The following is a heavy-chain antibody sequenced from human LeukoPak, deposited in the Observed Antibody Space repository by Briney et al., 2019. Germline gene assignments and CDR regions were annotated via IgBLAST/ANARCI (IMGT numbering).Heavy chain of an antibody. J-gene: IGHJ4*02. CDR1: GGTFSSYA. CDR3: ASELYDILTGTFDY. D-gene: IGHD3-9*01. Sequence: SVKVSCKASGGTFSSYAISWVRQAPGQGLEWMGGIIPIFGTANYAQKFHGRVTITADKSTSTAYMELSSLRSEDTAVYYCASELYDILTGTFDYWGQGTLVTVSS. V-gene: IGHV1-69*06. CDR2: IIPIFGTA.